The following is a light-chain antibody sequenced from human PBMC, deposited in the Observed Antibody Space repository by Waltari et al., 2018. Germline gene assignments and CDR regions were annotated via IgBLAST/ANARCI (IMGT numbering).Light chain of an antibody. J-gene: IGKJ2*03. V-gene: IGKV6-21*01. CDR1: QDIGSS. Sequence: DIELTQSPDFQSVTPKEKVTITCRASQDIGSSLHWYQQKPDQSPKLLIYYASQSFSGFPARFTGSGSGTDFTLTINGLEAEDAATYYCHQSGDLPRSFGQGTKLEIK. CDR2: YAS. CDR3: HQSGDLPRS.